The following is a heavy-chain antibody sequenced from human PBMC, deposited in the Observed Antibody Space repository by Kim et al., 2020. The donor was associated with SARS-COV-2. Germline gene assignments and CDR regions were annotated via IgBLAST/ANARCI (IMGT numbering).Heavy chain of an antibody. Sequence: GGSLRLSCAASGFTFSNYWMNWVRQAPGKGLEWVANIKQDGSEKNYVDSVKGRFTISRDNAKNSLYLQMNSLKAEDTAVYYCASWPGWVQGTLVIVSS. V-gene: IGHV3-7*01. CDR2: IKQDGSEK. CDR3: ASWPG. CDR1: GFTFSNYW. J-gene: IGHJ4*02.